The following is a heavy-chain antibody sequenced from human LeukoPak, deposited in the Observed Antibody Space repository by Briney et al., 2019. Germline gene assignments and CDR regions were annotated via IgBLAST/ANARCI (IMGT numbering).Heavy chain of an antibody. V-gene: IGHV1-8*02. CDR1: GYTFTSYD. D-gene: IGHD3-10*01. CDR3: AMRNGSGSLYFDY. CDR2: INPNSGNT. Sequence: ASVKVSCKASGYTFTSYDINWVRQAPGQGLEWMGWINPNSGNTGYAQKFQGRVTMTRNTSISTAYMELSSLRSEDTAVYYCAMRNGSGSLYFDYWGQGTLVTVSS. J-gene: IGHJ4*02.